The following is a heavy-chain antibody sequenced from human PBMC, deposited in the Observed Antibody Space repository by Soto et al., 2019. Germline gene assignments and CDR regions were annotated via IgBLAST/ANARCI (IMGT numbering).Heavy chain of an antibody. D-gene: IGHD1-1*01. CDR1: GGTFSSYA. CDR3: ARGIELETPFDY. Sequence: SVKVSCKASGGTFSSYAISWVRQAPGQGLEWMGGIIPIFGTANYAQKFQGRVTITADKSTSTAYMELSSLRSEDTAVYYCARGIELETPFDYWGQGTLVTVSS. J-gene: IGHJ4*02. CDR2: IIPIFGTA. V-gene: IGHV1-69*06.